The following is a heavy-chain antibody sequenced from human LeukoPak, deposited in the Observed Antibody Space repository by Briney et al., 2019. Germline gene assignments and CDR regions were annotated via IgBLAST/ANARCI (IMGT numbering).Heavy chain of an antibody. J-gene: IGHJ6*02. D-gene: IGHD6-6*01. V-gene: IGHV3-11*01. CDR3: ASGSSSSGYYYGIDV. Sequence: GGSLRLSCAASGFTFSDYYMSWIRQAPGKGLEWVSYISSSGRTIYYADSVKGRFTISRDNAKNSLYLQMNSLRAEDTAVYYCASGSSSSGYYYGIDVWGQGTTVTVSS. CDR2: ISSSGRTI. CDR1: GFTFSDYY.